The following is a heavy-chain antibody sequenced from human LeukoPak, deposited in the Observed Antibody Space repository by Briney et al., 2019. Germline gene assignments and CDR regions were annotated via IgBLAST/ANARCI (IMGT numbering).Heavy chain of an antibody. J-gene: IGHJ5*02. CDR1: GFTFSSYG. CDR3: GRYDFWSGYSFDP. Sequence: GGTLRLSCAASGFTFSSYGMSWVRQAPGKGLEWVANIKQDGSEKYYVDSVKGRFTISRDNAKNSLYLQMNSLRAEDTAVYYCGRYDFWSGYSFDPWGQGTLVTVSS. V-gene: IGHV3-7*01. CDR2: IKQDGSEK. D-gene: IGHD3-3*01.